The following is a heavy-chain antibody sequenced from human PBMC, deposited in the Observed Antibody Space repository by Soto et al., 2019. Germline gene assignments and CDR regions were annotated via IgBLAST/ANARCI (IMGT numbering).Heavy chain of an antibody. Sequence: ASVKVSCKASGGTFSSYAISWVRQAPGQGLEWMGGIIPIFGTANYAQKFQGRVTITADESTSTAYMELSSLSSEATAVYYFASCLTGYYNSQFDYWGQGTLVTVSS. CDR2: IIPIFGTA. V-gene: IGHV1-69*13. J-gene: IGHJ4*02. D-gene: IGHD3-9*01. CDR3: ASCLTGYYNSQFDY. CDR1: GGTFSSYA.